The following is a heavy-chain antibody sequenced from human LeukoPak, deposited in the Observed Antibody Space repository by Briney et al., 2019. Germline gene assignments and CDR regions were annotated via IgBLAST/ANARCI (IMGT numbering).Heavy chain of an antibody. CDR1: GFTFSDYY. V-gene: IGHV3-11*01. CDR2: ISSSGSTI. Sequence: GGSLRLSCAASGFTFSDYYMSWIRQAPGKGLEWVSYISSSGSTIYYADSVKGRFTISRDNAKNSLYLQMNSLRAEDTAVYYCASRIAAAGTEDYYYYYYMDVWGKGTTVTISS. J-gene: IGHJ6*03. CDR3: ASRIAAAGTEDYYYYYYMDV. D-gene: IGHD6-13*01.